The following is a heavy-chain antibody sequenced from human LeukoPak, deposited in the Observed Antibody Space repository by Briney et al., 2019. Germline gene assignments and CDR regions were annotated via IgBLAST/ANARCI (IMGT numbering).Heavy chain of an antibody. J-gene: IGHJ6*03. V-gene: IGHV3-23*01. CDR1: GFTFSSYG. Sequence: GGSLRLSCAASGFTFSSYGMSWVRQAPGKGLEWVSALTGSGGNTYYADSVKGRFTISRDNSKNTLYLQMNSLRAEDTAVYYCAKQLRVYYYMDVWGKGTTVTVSS. CDR3: AKQLRVYYYMDV. D-gene: IGHD4-23*01. CDR2: LTGSGGNT.